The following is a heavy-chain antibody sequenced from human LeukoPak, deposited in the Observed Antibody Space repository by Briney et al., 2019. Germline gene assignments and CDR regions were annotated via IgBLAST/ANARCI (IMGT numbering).Heavy chain of an antibody. CDR2: IYYSGST. J-gene: IGHJ4*02. V-gene: IGHV4-59*08. CDR1: GGSISSYY. CDR3: ARRALGDRATAFDY. D-gene: IGHD5-18*01. Sequence: SETLPLTCTVSGGSISSYYWSWIRQPPGKGLEWIGYIYYSGSTNYNPSLKSRVTISVDTSKNQFSLKLSSVTAADTAVYYCARRALGDRATAFDYWGQGTLVTVSS.